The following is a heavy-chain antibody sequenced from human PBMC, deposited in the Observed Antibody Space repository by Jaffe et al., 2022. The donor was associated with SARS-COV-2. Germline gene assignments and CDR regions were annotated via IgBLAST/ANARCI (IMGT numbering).Heavy chain of an antibody. CDR2: IYTSGST. CDR1: GGSISSGSYY. J-gene: IGHJ6*02. Sequence: QVQLQESGPGLVKPSQTLSLTCTVSGGSISSGSYYWSWIRQPAGKGLEWIGRIYTSGSTNYNPSLKSRVTISVDTSKNQFSLKLSSVTAADTAVYYCARAPTASYYYYYYGMDVWGQGTTVTVSS. CDR3: ARAPTASYYYYYYGMDV. V-gene: IGHV4-61*02.